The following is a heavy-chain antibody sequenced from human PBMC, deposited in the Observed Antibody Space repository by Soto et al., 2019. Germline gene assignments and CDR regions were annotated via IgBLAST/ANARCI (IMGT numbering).Heavy chain of an antibody. V-gene: IGHV1-69*13. CDR1: GGTFSSYA. Sequence: SVKVSCKASGGTFSSYAISWVRQAPGQGLEWMGVIIPIFGTPNYAQNFQGRATITADESTRTAYMELSSLRSEDTALYYCARAGSSSSPYYYYYGTDVWGQGTTVTVSS. D-gene: IGHD6-6*01. CDR3: ARAGSSSSPYYYYYGTDV. CDR2: IIPIFGTP. J-gene: IGHJ6*02.